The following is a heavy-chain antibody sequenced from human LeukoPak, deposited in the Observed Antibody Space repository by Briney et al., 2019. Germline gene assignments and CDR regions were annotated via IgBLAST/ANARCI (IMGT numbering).Heavy chain of an antibody. D-gene: IGHD6-19*01. CDR1: GYTFDHYA. V-gene: IGHV3-9*01. J-gene: IGHJ3*02. CDR2: ISWNSGSI. Sequence: GRSLRLSCAASGYTFDHYAMHWVRQAPAKGLEWVSGISWNSGSIVYAESVKGRFTISRDNAKNSLYLQMNSLRAEDTALYYCAKGTSSGWYLIAFDIWGQGTMVTVSS. CDR3: AKGTSSGWYLIAFDI.